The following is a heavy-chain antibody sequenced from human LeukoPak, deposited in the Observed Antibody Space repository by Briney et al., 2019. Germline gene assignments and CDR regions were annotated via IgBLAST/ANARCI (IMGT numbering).Heavy chain of an antibody. CDR2: ISGSGGST. J-gene: IGHJ4*02. D-gene: IGHD4-11*01. Sequence: GGSLRLSCAASGFTFSSYGLSWVRQAPGKGLEWLSSISGSGGSTYYADSVKGRFTISRDNSKNTLYLQMNSLRGEDTAMYYCAKGENFGLQYWGQGTLVTVSS. CDR1: GFTFSSYG. CDR3: AKGENFGLQY. V-gene: IGHV3-23*01.